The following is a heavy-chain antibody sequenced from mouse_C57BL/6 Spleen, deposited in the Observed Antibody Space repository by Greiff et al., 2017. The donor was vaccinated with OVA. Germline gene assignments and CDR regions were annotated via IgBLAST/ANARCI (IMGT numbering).Heavy chain of an antibody. J-gene: IGHJ4*01. D-gene: IGHD4-1*01. CDR2: ISDGGSYT. V-gene: IGHV5-4*01. CDR3: ARDPNWDYAMDD. Sequence: EVQRVESGGGLVKPGGSLKLSCAASGFTFSSYAMSWVRQTPEKRLEWVATISDGGSYTYYPDNVKGRFTISRDNAKNNLYLQMSHLKYEDTAMYYCARDPNWDYAMDDWGQGTSVTVSS. CDR1: GFTFSSYA.